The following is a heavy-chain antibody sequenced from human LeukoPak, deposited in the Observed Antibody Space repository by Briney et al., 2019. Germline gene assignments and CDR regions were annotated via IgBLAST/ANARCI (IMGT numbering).Heavy chain of an antibody. Sequence: GGSLRLSCAASGFTFSTYNMNWVRQAPGKGLEWVSYISSSGSTIYYADSVKGRFTISRDNAKNSLYLQMNSLRAEDTAVYYCAELGITMIGGVWGKGTAVTISS. V-gene: IGHV3-48*03. D-gene: IGHD3-10*02. CDR2: ISSSGSTI. CDR3: AELGITMIGGV. CDR1: GFTFSTYN. J-gene: IGHJ6*04.